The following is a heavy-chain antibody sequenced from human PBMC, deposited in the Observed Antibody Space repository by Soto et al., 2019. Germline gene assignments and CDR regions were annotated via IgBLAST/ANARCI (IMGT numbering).Heavy chain of an antibody. D-gene: IGHD6-6*01. J-gene: IGHJ4*02. CDR2: IDPSDSYT. V-gene: IGHV5-10-1*01. CDR1: GYSFTSYW. Sequence: GESLKISCKVSGYSFTSYWISWVRQMPGKGLEWMGRIDPSDSYTNHSPSFQGHVTISADKSISTAYLQWSSLKASDTAMYYCARHSPYSSSPYDYWGQGTLVTVSS. CDR3: ARHSPYSSSPYDY.